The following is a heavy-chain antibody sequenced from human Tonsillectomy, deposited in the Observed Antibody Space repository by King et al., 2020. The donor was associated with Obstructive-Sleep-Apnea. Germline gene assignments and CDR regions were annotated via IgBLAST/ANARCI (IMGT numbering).Heavy chain of an antibody. CDR1: GFNVSGHG. D-gene: IGHD3-10*01. V-gene: IGHV3-33*01. CDR3: ARALGWFGAYYYHGFEF. Sequence: VQLVESGGGVAQPGRSLRVSCEVSGFNVSGHGMHWVRQAPGKGLEWVAVIWLDGFNKYYGDSVKGRFTISRDNSKNKLYLQMNSLRGEDTAVYYCARALGWFGAYYYHGFEFSGQGTTVTVSS. J-gene: IGHJ6*02. CDR2: IWLDGFNK.